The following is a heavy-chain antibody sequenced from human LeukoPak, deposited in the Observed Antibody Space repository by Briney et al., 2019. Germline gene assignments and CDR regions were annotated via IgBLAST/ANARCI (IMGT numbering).Heavy chain of an antibody. V-gene: IGHV4-59*01. CDR1: GGSISSYY. J-gene: IGHJ4*02. CDR3: AREAYYYGSGSPGGASYYFDY. CDR2: IYYSGNT. D-gene: IGHD3-10*01. Sequence: SETLSLTCTVSGGSISSYYCSWIRQPPGQGLEWIGYIYYSGNTNYNPSLKSRVTISVDTSKNQFSLKLSSVTAADTAVYYCAREAYYYGSGSPGGASYYFDYWGQGTLVTVSS.